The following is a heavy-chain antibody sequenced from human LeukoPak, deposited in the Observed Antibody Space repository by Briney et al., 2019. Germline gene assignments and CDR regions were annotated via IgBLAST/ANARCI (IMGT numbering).Heavy chain of an antibody. V-gene: IGHV3-23*01. Sequence: GGSLRLSCAASGFTFSSYAMSWVRQAPGKGLEWVSAISGSGDSTYYSDSVKGRFTISRDNSKNTLYVQMNSLRAEDTPVYYCAKPLVSDYYDSSGYWGYWGQGTLVTVSS. CDR2: ISGSGDST. CDR3: AKPLVSDYYDSSGYWGY. J-gene: IGHJ4*02. D-gene: IGHD3-22*01. CDR1: GFTFSSYA.